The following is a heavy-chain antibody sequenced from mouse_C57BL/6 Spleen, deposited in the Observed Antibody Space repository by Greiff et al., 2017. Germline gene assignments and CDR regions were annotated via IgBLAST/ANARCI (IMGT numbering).Heavy chain of an antibody. CDR1: GYTFTDYY. V-gene: IGHV1-26*01. J-gene: IGHJ2*01. Sequence: EVQLQQSGPELVKPGASVKISCKASGYTFTDYYMNWVKQSHGKSLEWSGDINPNNGGTSYNQKFKGKATLTVDKSSSTAYMELRSLTSEDSAVYYCARGKLGRYYFDYWGQGTTLTVSS. CDR3: ARGKLGRYYFDY. D-gene: IGHD4-1*01. CDR2: INPNNGGT.